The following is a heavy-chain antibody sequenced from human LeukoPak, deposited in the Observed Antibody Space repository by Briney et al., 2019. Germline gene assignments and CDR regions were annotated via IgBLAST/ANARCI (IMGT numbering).Heavy chain of an antibody. V-gene: IGHV1-24*01. J-gene: IGHJ4*02. CDR1: GYTLTELS. CDR2: FDPEDGET. Sequence: ASVKVSCTVSGYTLTELSMHWVRQAPGKGLEWLGGFDPEDGETIYAQKFQGRVTMTEDTSTDTAYMELSSLRSEDTAVYYCATAGYSSGWPFDYWGQGTLVTVSS. CDR3: ATAGYSSGWPFDY. D-gene: IGHD6-19*01.